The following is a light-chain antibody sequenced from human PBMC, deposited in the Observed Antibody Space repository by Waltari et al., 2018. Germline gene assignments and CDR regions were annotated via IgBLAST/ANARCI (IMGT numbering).Light chain of an antibody. CDR3: SSYTGSNPLEV. V-gene: IGLV2-14*01. CDR1: SSDVGGYNF. J-gene: IGLJ3*02. Sequence: QSALTQPASVSGSPGQSITISCTGTSSDVGGYNFVSWYQQHPGKAPKLMIFEVNNRPSGVSNRFSGSKSGNTASLTSSGLQIEDEADYYCSSYTGSNPLEVFGGGTKLTVL. CDR2: EVN.